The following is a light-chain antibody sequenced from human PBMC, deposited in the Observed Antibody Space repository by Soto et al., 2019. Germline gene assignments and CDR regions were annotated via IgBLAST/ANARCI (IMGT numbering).Light chain of an antibody. CDR1: QSVNSK. V-gene: IGKV3-11*01. CDR2: DAS. Sequence: EIVMTQSPATLSVSPGERATLSCRASQSVNSKLAWYQQKPGQAPRLLIYDASNRATGIPARFSGSGSGTDFTLTISSLEPEDFAVYYCQQRSNWPWTFGQGTKVDIK. J-gene: IGKJ1*01. CDR3: QQRSNWPWT.